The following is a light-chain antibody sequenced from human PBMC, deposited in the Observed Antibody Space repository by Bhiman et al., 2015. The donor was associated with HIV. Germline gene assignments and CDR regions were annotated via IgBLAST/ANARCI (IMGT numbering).Light chain of an antibody. V-gene: IGLV2-23*02. CDR1: NSDVGGYNL. CDR2: EVT. CDR3: CSYGGSKLI. J-gene: IGLJ2*01. Sequence: QSALTQPRSVSGSPGQSVTISCTGTNSDVGGYNLVSWYQLHPGKAPKLMIFEVTKRPSGVSNRFSGSKSGNTASLTISGLQAEDEADYYCCSYGGSKLIFGGGTKLTVL.